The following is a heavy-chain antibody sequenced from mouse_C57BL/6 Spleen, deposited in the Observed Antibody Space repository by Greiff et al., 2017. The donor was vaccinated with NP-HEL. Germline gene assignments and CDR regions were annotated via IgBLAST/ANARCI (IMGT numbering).Heavy chain of an antibody. V-gene: IGHV1-18*01. CDR3: ARDDSRLGYAMDY. D-gene: IGHD2-4*01. Sequence: EVQLHQSGPELVKPGASVKIPCKASGYTFTDYNMDWVKQSHGKSLEWIGDINPNNGGTIYNQKFKGKATLTVDKSSSTAYMELRSLTYEDTAVYYCARDDSRLGYAMDYWGQGTSGTVSS. J-gene: IGHJ4*01. CDR2: INPNNGGT. CDR1: GYTFTDYN.